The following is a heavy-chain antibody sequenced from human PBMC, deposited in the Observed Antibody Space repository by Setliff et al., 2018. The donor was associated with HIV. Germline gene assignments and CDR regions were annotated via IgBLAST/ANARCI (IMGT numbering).Heavy chain of an antibody. V-gene: IGHV4-31*03. D-gene: IGHD3-10*01. Sequence: PSETLSLTCTVSGGSISSGGYYWSWIRQHPGKGLEWIGYIYYSGSTYYNPSLKSRVTISVDTSKNQFSLKLSSVTAADTAVYYCARLSLSLVRGIIKSGARFFDYWGQGSLVTVSS. CDR3: ARLSLSLVRGIIKSGARFFDY. CDR1: GGSISSGGYY. J-gene: IGHJ4*02. CDR2: IYYSGST.